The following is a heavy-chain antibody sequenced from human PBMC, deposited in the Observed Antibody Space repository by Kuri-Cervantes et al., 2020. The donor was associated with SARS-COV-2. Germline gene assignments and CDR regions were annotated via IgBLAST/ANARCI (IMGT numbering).Heavy chain of an antibody. J-gene: IGHJ4*02. CDR3: AKDRVGVQDF. CDR1: GFTFSDYY. Sequence: GESLKISCAASGFTFSDYYMNWVRQAPGKGLEWVAVISHDGKNKKCIASGKGRFTISRDNSQNTLYLHMKSLRSEDTAMYYCAKDRVGVQDFWGQGTLVTVSS. V-gene: IGHV3-30*18. CDR2: ISHDGKNK. D-gene: IGHD2-21*01.